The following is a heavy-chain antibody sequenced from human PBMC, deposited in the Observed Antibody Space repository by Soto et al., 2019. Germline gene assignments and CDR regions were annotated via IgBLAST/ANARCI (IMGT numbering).Heavy chain of an antibody. D-gene: IGHD2-2*01. CDR2: IKQDGSEK. CDR1: GFTFSSYW. V-gene: IGHV3-7*01. Sequence: PGGSLRLSCAASGFTFSSYWMSWVRQAPGKGLEWVANIKQDGSEKYYVDSVKGRFTISRDSAKNSLYLQMNSLRAEDTAVYYCARDPNIVLVPAALRSYYYYYGMYVWGQVTTFTVSS. CDR3: ARDPNIVLVPAALRSYYYYYGMYV. J-gene: IGHJ6*02.